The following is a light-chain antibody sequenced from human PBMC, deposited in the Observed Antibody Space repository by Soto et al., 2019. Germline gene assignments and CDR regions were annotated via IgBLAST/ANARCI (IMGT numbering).Light chain of an antibody. CDR2: GVS. J-gene: IGKJ2*01. Sequence: ELVLTQSPVALSLSSGERATLSCRASQSVSSTLLTWYQQKPGQAPRLLIYGVSSRATGIPDRFSGSGSGTDFTLTISRVEPEDFAVYYCQQYANLYTFGQGTKLEI. V-gene: IGKV3-20*01. CDR1: QSVSSTL. CDR3: QQYANLYT.